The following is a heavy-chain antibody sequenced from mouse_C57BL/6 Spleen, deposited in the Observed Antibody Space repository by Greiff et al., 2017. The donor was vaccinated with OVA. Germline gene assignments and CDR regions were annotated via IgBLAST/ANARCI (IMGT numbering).Heavy chain of an antibody. Sequence: EVKLVESGGGLVQPGGSLSLSCAASGFTFTDYYMSWVRQPPGKALEWLGFIRNKANGYTTEYSASVKGRFTISRDNSQSILYLQMNALRAEDSATYYCARYPLPALYAMDYWGQGTSVTVSS. CDR2: IRNKANGYTT. V-gene: IGHV7-3*01. CDR3: ARYPLPALYAMDY. J-gene: IGHJ4*01. CDR1: GFTFTDYY. D-gene: IGHD3-1*01.